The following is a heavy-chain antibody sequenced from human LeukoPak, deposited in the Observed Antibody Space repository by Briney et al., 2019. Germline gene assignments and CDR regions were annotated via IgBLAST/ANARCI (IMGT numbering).Heavy chain of an antibody. D-gene: IGHD6-6*01. Sequence: GGSLRLSCVASGFTFGHNAMAWVRQAPGKRLEWVSALSGSGGDTFYADSVKGRFTISRDNSKNTLYLQLSSLRPDDTAVYYCAKGAPSSSSIFDFWGPGTLVTVSS. CDR2: LSGSGGDT. CDR3: AKGAPSSSSIFDF. CDR1: GFTFGHNA. J-gene: IGHJ4*02. V-gene: IGHV3-23*01.